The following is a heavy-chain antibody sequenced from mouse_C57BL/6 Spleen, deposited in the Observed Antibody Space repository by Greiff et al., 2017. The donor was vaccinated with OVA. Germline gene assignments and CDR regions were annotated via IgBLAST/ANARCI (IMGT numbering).Heavy chain of an antibody. V-gene: IGHV5-2*01. CDR1: EYEFPSHD. CDR3: ARSSGYYAMDY. CDR2: INSDGGST. J-gene: IGHJ4*01. Sequence: DVKLQESGGGLVQPGESLKLSCESNEYEFPSHDMSWVRKTPEKRLELVAAINSDGGSTYYPDTMERRFIISRDNTKNTLYLQMSSLRSEDTALYYCARSSGYYAMDYWGQGTSVTVSS. D-gene: IGHD3-2*02.